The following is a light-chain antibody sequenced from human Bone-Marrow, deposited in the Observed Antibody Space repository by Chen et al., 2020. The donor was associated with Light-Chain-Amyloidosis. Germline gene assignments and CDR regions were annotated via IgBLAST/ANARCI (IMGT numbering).Light chain of an antibody. Sequence: QSALTQPASVSGSPVHSLTISCTGTSSDVGGDNHVSWYQQHPDKAPKLMIYEVTNRPSWVPDRFSGSKSDNTASLTISGLQTEDEADYFCSSYTITNTLVFGSGTRVTVL. J-gene: IGLJ1*01. CDR2: EVT. V-gene: IGLV2-14*01. CDR1: SSDVGGDNH. CDR3: SSYTITNTLV.